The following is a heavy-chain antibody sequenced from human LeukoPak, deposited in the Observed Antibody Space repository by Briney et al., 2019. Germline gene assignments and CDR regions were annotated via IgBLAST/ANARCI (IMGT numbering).Heavy chain of an antibody. Sequence: QSGGSLRLSCAASGFTFSSYAMHWVRQAPGKGLGWVAVISYDGSNKYYADSVKGRFTISRDNSKNTLYLQMNSLRVEDTAFYFCARGSSSWYGIFDYWGQGALVTVSS. CDR2: ISYDGSNK. J-gene: IGHJ4*02. CDR3: ARGSSSWYGIFDY. CDR1: GFTFSSYA. D-gene: IGHD6-13*01. V-gene: IGHV3-30*04.